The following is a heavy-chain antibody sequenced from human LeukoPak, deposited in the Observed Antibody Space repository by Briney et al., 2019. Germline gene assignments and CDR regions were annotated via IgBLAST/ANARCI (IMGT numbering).Heavy chain of an antibody. V-gene: IGHV3-23*01. D-gene: IGHD3-9*01. CDR3: AKWGDYDILTGYYDSDY. CDR2: ASGRDDST. Sequence: GGSLRLSCAASGFTFSNYAMSWVRQAPGKGLEWVSAASGRDDSTYYADSVKGRFTISRDNSKNTLYLQMNSLRAEDTAVYCCAKWGDYDILTGYYDSDYWGQGTLVTVSS. CDR1: GFTFSNYA. J-gene: IGHJ4*02.